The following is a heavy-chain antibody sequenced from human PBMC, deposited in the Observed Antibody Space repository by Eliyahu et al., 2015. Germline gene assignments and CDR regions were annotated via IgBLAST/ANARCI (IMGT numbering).Heavy chain of an antibody. CDR2: THTTGSS. Sequence: QLQLQESGPGLVKPSETLSLTCTVSXXSIXXXSYYWGXXRQSPGKGLEWIGTTHTTGSSYYSTSLRSRVTLSVDTSRNQFSLRLTSVTAADTAVYYCARHRGKTYGSIGWFDPWGQGTLVTVSS. CDR3: ARHRGKTYGSIGWFDP. CDR1: XXSIXXXSYY. V-gene: IGHV4-39*01. D-gene: IGHD3-10*01. J-gene: IGHJ5*02.